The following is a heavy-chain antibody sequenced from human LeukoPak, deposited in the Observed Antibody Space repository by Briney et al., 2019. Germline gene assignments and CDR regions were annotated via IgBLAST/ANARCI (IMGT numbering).Heavy chain of an antibody. D-gene: IGHD2-15*01. J-gene: IGHJ6*02. CDR2: IVVGSGNT. Sequence: GASVKVSCKASGFTFTSSAMQWVRQARGQRLEWIGWIVVGSGNTNYAQKFQERVTITRDMSTSTAYMELSSLRSEDTAVYYCAADGVVVAATSSPHYYYYGMDVWGQGTTVTVCS. CDR3: AADGVVVAATSSPHYYYYGMDV. V-gene: IGHV1-58*02. CDR1: GFTFTSSA.